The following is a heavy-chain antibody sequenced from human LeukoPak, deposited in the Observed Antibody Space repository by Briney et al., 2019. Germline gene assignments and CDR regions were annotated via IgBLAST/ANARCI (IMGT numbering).Heavy chain of an antibody. Sequence: GGSLRLSCAASGFTFNIYWMHWVRQVPGKGLVWVSRIDSHGSGTTYADSVKGRFTISRDNAKNTLYLQMNSLRAEDTAVYYCVRGSGYGSRPYWGQGTLVTVSS. CDR2: IDSHGSGT. CDR3: VRGSGYGSRPY. V-gene: IGHV3-74*01. J-gene: IGHJ4*02. D-gene: IGHD3-10*01. CDR1: GFTFNIYW.